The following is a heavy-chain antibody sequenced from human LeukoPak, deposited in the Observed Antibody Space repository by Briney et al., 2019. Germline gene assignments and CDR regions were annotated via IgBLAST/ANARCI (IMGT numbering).Heavy chain of an antibody. D-gene: IGHD2-2*01. CDR3: AKPLTSPHYYAMDV. CDR1: RFTFNTYA. V-gene: IGHV3-23*01. J-gene: IGHJ6*02. Sequence: GGSLRLSCAASRFTFNTYAMSWVRQAPGKGLEWVSAISGSGGSTYYADSVKGRLSISRDNSKNTLYLQMSSLRAEDTAVYYCAKPLTSPHYYAMDVWGQGTTVTVSS. CDR2: ISGSGGST.